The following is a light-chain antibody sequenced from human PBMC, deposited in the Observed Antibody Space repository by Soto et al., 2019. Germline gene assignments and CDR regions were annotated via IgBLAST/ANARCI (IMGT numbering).Light chain of an antibody. CDR2: AS. CDR1: QSVSDSY. CDR3: QHYGTSAL. Sequence: EIVLTQSPGTLFLSPGERATLSCRASQSVSDSYLAWYQQKPGQAPRLLIYASSRATGIPDRFSGSGSGTDFTLTISRLEPEDFEVYYCQHYGTSALFGPGTKVDIK. V-gene: IGKV3-20*01. J-gene: IGKJ3*01.